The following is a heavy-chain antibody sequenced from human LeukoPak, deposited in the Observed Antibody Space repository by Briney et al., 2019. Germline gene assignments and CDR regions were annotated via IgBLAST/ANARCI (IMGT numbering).Heavy chain of an antibody. CDR2: ISGSGGST. J-gene: IGHJ4*02. D-gene: IGHD2/OR15-2a*01. CDR1: GFTFSSYS. Sequence: PGGSLRLSCAASGFTFSSYSMNWVRQAPGKGLEWVSGISGSGGSTYYADSVKGRFTISRDNSKNTLYLQMNGLRAEDTAVYYCAKDLLASFGSFFYFDYWGQGTLVTVSS. V-gene: IGHV3-23*01. CDR3: AKDLLASFGSFFYFDY.